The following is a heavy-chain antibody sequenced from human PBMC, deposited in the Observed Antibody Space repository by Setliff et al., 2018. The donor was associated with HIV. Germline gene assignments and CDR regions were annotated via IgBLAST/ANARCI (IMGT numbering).Heavy chain of an antibody. CDR1: GGSINSGSYF. Sequence: SETLSLTCTVSGGSINSGSYFWSWIRQPAGKGLEWIGRIFTGGSTNYNPSLKSRVTISLDTSRDQFSLNLTSVTAADTAVYYCARRKSGSSYRFFNYWGLGSLVTVSS. V-gene: IGHV4-61*02. D-gene: IGHD3-16*02. CDR3: ARRKSGSSYRFFNY. J-gene: IGHJ4*02. CDR2: IFTGGST.